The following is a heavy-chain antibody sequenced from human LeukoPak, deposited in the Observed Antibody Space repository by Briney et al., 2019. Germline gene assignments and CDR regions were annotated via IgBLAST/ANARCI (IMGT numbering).Heavy chain of an antibody. Sequence: LSETLSLTCSVSGASISGGTYYWGWIRQPPGKGLEWIGSIYYTGGTYDNPSLKSRVTISVDTSKNQFSLKLSSVTAADTAVYYRARRLSYSYGSLDYWGQGTLVTVSS. CDR1: GASISGGTYY. V-gene: IGHV4-39*07. D-gene: IGHD5-18*01. CDR2: IYYTGGT. CDR3: ARRLSYSYGSLDY. J-gene: IGHJ4*02.